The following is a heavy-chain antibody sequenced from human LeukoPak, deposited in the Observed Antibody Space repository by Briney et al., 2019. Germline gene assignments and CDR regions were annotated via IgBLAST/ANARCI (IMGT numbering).Heavy chain of an antibody. Sequence: QPGRSLRLSCAASGFTFSSYGMHWVRQAPGKGLEWVAVISYDGRNKYYADSVKGRFTISRDNSKNTLYLQMNSLRAEDTAVYYCAKDQMNHGDYYYGMDVWDQGTTVTVSS. D-gene: IGHD4-17*01. J-gene: IGHJ6*02. CDR2: ISYDGRNK. CDR3: AKDQMNHGDYYYGMDV. CDR1: GFTFSSYG. V-gene: IGHV3-30*18.